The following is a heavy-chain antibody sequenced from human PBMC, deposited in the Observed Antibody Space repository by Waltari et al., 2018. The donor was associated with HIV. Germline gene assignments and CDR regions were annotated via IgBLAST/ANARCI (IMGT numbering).Heavy chain of an antibody. CDR1: GFTLNSVW. D-gene: IGHD3-10*01. CDR2: IKTKGDGGAT. V-gene: IGHV3-15*01. CDR3: TSEEDYGSGSHFDY. J-gene: IGHJ4*02. Sequence: EVQLVESGGDLLKPGGCLRLSCAASGFTLNSVWMSWVRQAPGKGLEWVGRIKTKGDGGATDYAAAVKGIFTISRDDSKNTVYLQMNSLKIEDTAVYYCTSEEDYGSGSHFDYWGQGTLVTVSS.